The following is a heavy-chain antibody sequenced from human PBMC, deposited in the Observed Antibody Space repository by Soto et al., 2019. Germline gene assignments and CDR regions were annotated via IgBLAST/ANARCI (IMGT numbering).Heavy chain of an antibody. D-gene: IGHD2-21*02. CDR1: GDTFTDDY. J-gene: IGHJ4*02. V-gene: IGHV1-46*01. Sequence: QVQLMQSGAEVKKPGASVKVSCKASGDTFTDDYIHWGRQAPGQGLEWMGTVNPSGGHTTYAQHFLGRVTMTRDTSTSTLYMELTSLTSDDTAIYYCARGGHVVVVTAALDYWGQGTLVTVSS. CDR2: VNPSGGHT. CDR3: ARGGHVVVVTAALDY.